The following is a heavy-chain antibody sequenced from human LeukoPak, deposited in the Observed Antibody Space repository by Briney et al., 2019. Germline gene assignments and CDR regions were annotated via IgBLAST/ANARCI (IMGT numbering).Heavy chain of an antibody. V-gene: IGHV4-39*01. CDR3: ARRSTSYYASSGYYHPFDY. Sequence: PSETLCLTCTVSGDSISSSSYYWGWIRQPPGKGLEWIGGIYSAGSTYHNPSLKSRLTISVDTSKNQFSLNLTSVTAADTAVYSCARRSTSYYASSGYYHPFDYWGQGTLVTVSS. CDR2: IYSAGST. D-gene: IGHD3-22*01. CDR1: GDSISSSSYY. J-gene: IGHJ4*02.